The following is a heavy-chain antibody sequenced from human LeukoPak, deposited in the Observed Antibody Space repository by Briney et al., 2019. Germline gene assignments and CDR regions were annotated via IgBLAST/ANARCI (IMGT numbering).Heavy chain of an antibody. Sequence: SETLSLTCTVSGGSISSYYWSWIRQPPGKGLEWIGYIYYSGSTNYNPSLKSRVTISVDTSKNQFSLKLSSVTAADTAVYYCARDQYGSGSYYGYYYYMDVWGKGTTVTVSS. CDR2: IYYSGST. J-gene: IGHJ6*03. D-gene: IGHD3-10*01. CDR3: ARDQYGSGSYYGYYYYMDV. V-gene: IGHV4-59*01. CDR1: GGSISSYY.